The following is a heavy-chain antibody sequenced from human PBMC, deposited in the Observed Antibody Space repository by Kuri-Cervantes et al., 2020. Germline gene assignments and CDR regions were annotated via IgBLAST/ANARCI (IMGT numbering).Heavy chain of an antibody. D-gene: IGHD5-18*01. CDR3: ATTEDTAMTPGY. V-gene: IGHV3-30*03. CDR2: VSYDGSNK. CDR1: GFTLSSYG. Sequence: GEPLKISCAASGFTLSSYGMPWVRQAPGKGLEWVAVVSYDGSNKYYADSVKGRFTISRDNSKNTLYLQMNSLRAEDTAVYYCATTEDTAMTPGYWGQGTLVTVSS. J-gene: IGHJ4*02.